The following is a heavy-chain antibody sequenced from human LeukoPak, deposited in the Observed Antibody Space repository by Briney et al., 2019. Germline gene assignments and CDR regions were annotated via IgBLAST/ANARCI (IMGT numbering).Heavy chain of an antibody. CDR1: GFTFSSYE. CDR3: ARDTLGAYYYESSGYYDY. V-gene: IGHV3-30*04. D-gene: IGHD3-22*01. J-gene: IGHJ4*02. CDR2: ITYDGSNK. Sequence: GGSLRLSCAASGFTFSSYEMNWVRQAPGKGLEWVAVITYDGSNKYYADSVKGRFTISRDNSKNTLYLQMNSLRAEDTAVYYCARDTLGAYYYESSGYYDYWGQGTLVTVSS.